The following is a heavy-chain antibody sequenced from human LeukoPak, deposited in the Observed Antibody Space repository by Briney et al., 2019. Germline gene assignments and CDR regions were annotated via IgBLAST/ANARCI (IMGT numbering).Heavy chain of an antibody. V-gene: IGHV1-2*02. CDR3: ARDAQYSSGWYGFDDY. CDR2: INPNSGGT. Sequence: ASVKVSCKASGYTFTGFYIHWVRQAPGQGLEWMGWINPNSGGTNYAQKFQGRVTMTRATSISTAYMELSRLRSDDTAVHYCARDAQYSSGWYGFDDYWGQGTLVTVSS. J-gene: IGHJ4*02. D-gene: IGHD6-19*01. CDR1: GYTFTGFY.